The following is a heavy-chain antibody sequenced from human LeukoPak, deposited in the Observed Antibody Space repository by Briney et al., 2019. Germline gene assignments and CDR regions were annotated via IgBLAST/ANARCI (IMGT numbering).Heavy chain of an antibody. CDR2: TYYRSKWYN. CDR3: AREEITMVRGVIIFYYDMDV. CDR1: GDSVSSNSAA. D-gene: IGHD3-10*01. Sequence: SQTLSLTCAISGDSVSSNSAAWNWIRQSPSRGLEWLGRTYYRSKWYNDYAVSVKSRITINPDTSKNQFSLQLNSVTPEDTAVYYCAREEITMVRGVIIFYYDMDVWGQGTTVTVSS. V-gene: IGHV6-1*01. J-gene: IGHJ6*02.